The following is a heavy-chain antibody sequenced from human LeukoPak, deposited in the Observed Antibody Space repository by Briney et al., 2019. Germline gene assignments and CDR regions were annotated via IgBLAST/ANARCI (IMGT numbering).Heavy chain of an antibody. J-gene: IGHJ4*02. Sequence: GGSLRLSCAASGFTFSSFWIYWVRHAPGKGLVWVSRIKSDGSETIYADSVKGRFTISRGNAKNTLYLQMDSLRAEDTAVYYCARVRMGDDFNPFDYWGQGTLVTASS. CDR1: GFTFSSFW. V-gene: IGHV3-74*01. CDR2: IKSDGSET. D-gene: IGHD3-16*01. CDR3: ARVRMGDDFNPFDY.